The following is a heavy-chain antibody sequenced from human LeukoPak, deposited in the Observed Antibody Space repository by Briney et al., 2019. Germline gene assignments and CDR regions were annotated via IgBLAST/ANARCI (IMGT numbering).Heavy chain of an antibody. J-gene: IGHJ4*02. V-gene: IGHV1-18*01. CDR2: ISAYNGNT. CDR3: ARDRRLSHSAGHYSGHSFNY. D-gene: IGHD5-12*01. CDR1: GYTFTSYG. Sequence: ASVKVSCKASGYTFTSYGISWVRQAPGQGLEWMGWISAYNGNTNYAQKLQGRVTMTTDTSTSTAYMELRSLRSDDTAVYYCARDRRLSHSAGHYSGHSFNYWGQGTLVTVSS.